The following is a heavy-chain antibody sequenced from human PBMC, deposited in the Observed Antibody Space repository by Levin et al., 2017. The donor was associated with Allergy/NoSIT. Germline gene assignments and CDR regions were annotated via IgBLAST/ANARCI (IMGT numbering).Heavy chain of an antibody. CDR2: ISGSGGST. Sequence: GGSLRLSCTASEFTFSNYAMNWVRQAPGKGLEWVSAISGSGGSTYYADSVKGRFTISRDNSKSTLYLQMNSLRAEDTAVYYCAKVPRSIVTPYYFDYWGQGTLVTVSS. CDR1: EFTFSNYA. CDR3: AKVPRSIVTPYYFDY. V-gene: IGHV3-23*01. J-gene: IGHJ4*02. D-gene: IGHD1-26*01.